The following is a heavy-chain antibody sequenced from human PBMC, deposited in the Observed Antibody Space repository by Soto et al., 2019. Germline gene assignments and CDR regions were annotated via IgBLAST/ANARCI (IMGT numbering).Heavy chain of an antibody. CDR1: GGSFSGYY. D-gene: IGHD6-13*01. CDR3: ARTYSSSWSPFGY. Sequence: QVQLQQWGAGLLKPSETLSLTCAVYGGSFSGYYWSWIRQPPGKGLEWIGEINQSGCTNYNPSLKCRVTISVETSKNQFSLKLSSVTAADTAVYYCARTYSSSWSPFGYWGQGTLVNVSS. CDR2: INQSGCT. J-gene: IGHJ4*02. V-gene: IGHV4-34*01.